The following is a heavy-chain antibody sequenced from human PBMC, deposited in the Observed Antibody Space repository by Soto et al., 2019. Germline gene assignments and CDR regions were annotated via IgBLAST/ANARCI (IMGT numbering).Heavy chain of an antibody. CDR1: GYTFTSYG. CDR3: ARDGRDILVVVAAGDY. J-gene: IGHJ4*02. CDR2: ISAYNGNT. D-gene: IGHD2-15*01. V-gene: IGHV1-18*01. Sequence: QVQLVQSGAEVKKPGASVKVSCKASGYTFTSYGISWVRQAPGQGLEWMGWISAYNGNTNYAQKLQGRVTMTTDTSTSTAYRELRSLRSDDTAVYYCARDGRDILVVVAAGDYWGQGTMVTVSS.